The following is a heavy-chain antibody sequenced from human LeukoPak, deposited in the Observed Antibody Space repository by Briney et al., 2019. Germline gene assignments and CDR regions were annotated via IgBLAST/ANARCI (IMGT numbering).Heavy chain of an antibody. D-gene: IGHD3-16*01. V-gene: IGHV3-30*18. Sequence: GGSLRLSCAASGFTFSSCGMHWVRQAPGKGLEWVAVISYDGSNKYYADSVKGRFTISRDNSKNTLYLQMNSLRAEDTAVYYCAKDFGFKSVYYYYGMDVWGQGTTVTVSS. J-gene: IGHJ6*02. CDR2: ISYDGSNK. CDR3: AKDFGFKSVYYYYGMDV. CDR1: GFTFSSCG.